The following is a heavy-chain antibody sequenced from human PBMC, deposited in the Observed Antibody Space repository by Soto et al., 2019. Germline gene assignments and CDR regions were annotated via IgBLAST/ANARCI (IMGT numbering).Heavy chain of an antibody. D-gene: IGHD6-19*01. J-gene: IGHJ3*02. CDR3: AREISSGPNDAFDI. CDR1: GFTVSSNY. V-gene: IGHV3-66*01. Sequence: EVQLVESGGGLVQPGGSLRLSCAASGFTVSSNYMSWVRQAPGKGLEWVSVIYSGGSTYYADSVKGRFTISRDNSKNTLYLQMKSLRAEDTAVYYCAREISSGPNDAFDIWGQGTMATVSS. CDR2: IYSGGST.